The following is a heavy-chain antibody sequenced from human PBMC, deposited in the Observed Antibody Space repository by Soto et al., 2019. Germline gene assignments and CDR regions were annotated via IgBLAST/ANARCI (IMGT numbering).Heavy chain of an antibody. Sequence: PGGSLRLSCAASGFTLSTYAMHWVRQAPGKGLEYVSAISSNGGSTYYANSVKGRFTISRDNSKNTLYLHMGSLRAEDMAVYYCARGPYYDFWSGSLDAFDIWGQGTMVTV. V-gene: IGHV3-64*01. CDR3: ARGPYYDFWSGSLDAFDI. J-gene: IGHJ3*02. CDR2: ISSNGGST. D-gene: IGHD3-3*01. CDR1: GFTLSTYA.